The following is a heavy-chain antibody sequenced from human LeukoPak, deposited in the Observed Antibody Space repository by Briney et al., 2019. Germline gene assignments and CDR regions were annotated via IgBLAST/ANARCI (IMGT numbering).Heavy chain of an antibody. V-gene: IGHV5-51*01. CDR2: IYPGDSDT. D-gene: IGHD5-18*01. CDR3: ARQLLRGYSPHDAFDI. Sequence: GESLKISCKGSGYSFTSYWIGWVRQMPGKGLEWMGIIYPGDSDTRYSPSFQGQVTISADKSISTAYLQWSSLKASDTAMYYCARQLLRGYSPHDAFDIWGQGTMVTVSS. CDR1: GYSFTSYW. J-gene: IGHJ3*02.